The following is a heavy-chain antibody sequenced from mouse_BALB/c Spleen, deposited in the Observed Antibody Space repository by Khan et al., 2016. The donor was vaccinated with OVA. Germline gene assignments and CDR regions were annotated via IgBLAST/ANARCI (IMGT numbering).Heavy chain of an antibody. V-gene: IGHV4-1*02. CDR2: INPDSSTI. CDR3: ARPYRYDGRAWFAY. CDR1: GFDFSRYW. J-gene: IGHJ3*01. D-gene: IGHD2-14*01. Sequence: EVKLLESGGGLVQPGGSLKLSCAASGFDFSRYWMSWIRQAPGKGLEWIGEINPDSSTINYTPSLKDKFIISRDNAKNTLYLQMSKVRSEDTALYYCARPYRYDGRAWFAYWGQGTLVTVSA.